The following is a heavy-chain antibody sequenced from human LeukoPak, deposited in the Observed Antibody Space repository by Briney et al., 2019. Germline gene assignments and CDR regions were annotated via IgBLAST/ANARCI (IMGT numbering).Heavy chain of an antibody. CDR3: ARDVIDYYDSSGYYRAHDAFDI. CDR1: GGSISSYY. Sequence: SETLSLTCTVSGGSISSYYWSWIRQPPGKGLEWIGYIYYSGSTNYNPSLKSRVTISGDTSKNQFSLKLRSVTAADTAVYYCARDVIDYYDSSGYYRAHDAFDIWGQGTMVTVSS. V-gene: IGHV4-59*01. D-gene: IGHD3-22*01. J-gene: IGHJ3*02. CDR2: IYYSGST.